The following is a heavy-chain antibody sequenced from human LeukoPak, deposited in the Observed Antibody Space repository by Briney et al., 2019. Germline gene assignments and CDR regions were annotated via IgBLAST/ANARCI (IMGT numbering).Heavy chain of an antibody. Sequence: GGSLRLSCAASGFTFSTYSMNWVRQAPGKGLEWVSFISGGGSYIYYAESVKGRFTISRDNARNSLYLQMNSLRAEDTAIYYCARDRVASGRFGEVAPWGQGTLVTVSS. CDR1: GFTFSTYS. CDR2: ISGGGSYI. V-gene: IGHV3-21*01. J-gene: IGHJ5*02. D-gene: IGHD3-10*01. CDR3: ARDRVASGRFGEVAP.